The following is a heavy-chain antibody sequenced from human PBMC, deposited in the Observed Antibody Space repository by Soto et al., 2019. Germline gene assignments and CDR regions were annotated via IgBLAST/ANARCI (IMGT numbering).Heavy chain of an antibody. CDR3: ARDRDMGN. Sequence: QVQLQESGPGLVKPSETLSLTCTVSGGSISSYYWSWIRQPPGKGLEWIGYIYYSGSTNYNPSLKSRVTISVDTSKNQFSMKLSSVTAADTAVYYCARDRDMGNWGQGTLVTVSS. J-gene: IGHJ4*02. CDR2: IYYSGST. D-gene: IGHD7-27*01. V-gene: IGHV4-59*01. CDR1: GGSISSYY.